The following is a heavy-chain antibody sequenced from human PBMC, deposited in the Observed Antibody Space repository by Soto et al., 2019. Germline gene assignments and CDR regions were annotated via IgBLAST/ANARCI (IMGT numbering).Heavy chain of an antibody. Sequence: LSLTCAVYGGSFSGYYWSWIRQPPGKGLEWIGEINHSGSTNYNPSLKSRVTISVDTSKNQFSLKLSSVTAADTAVYYCARGVRNSVYSTPLGYYFDYWGQGTLVTVSS. D-gene: IGHD6-13*01. J-gene: IGHJ4*02. CDR1: GGSFSGYY. CDR2: INHSGST. V-gene: IGHV4-34*01. CDR3: ARGVRNSVYSTPLGYYFDY.